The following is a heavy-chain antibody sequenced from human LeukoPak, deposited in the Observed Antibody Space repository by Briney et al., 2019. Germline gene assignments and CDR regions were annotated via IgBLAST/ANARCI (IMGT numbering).Heavy chain of an antibody. V-gene: IGHV5-51*01. CDR1: GYRFSANW. CDR3: ARGVTRYNWFDP. J-gene: IGHJ5*02. D-gene: IGHD4-23*01. CDR2: IYPADSDT. Sequence: GESLKISCQAFGYRFSANWIGWVRQMPGKGLEWMGIIYPADSDTYYSPSFQGQVTISADRSISTTYLKWNTLKGSDSAMYYCARGVTRYNWFDPWGQGTLVTVSS.